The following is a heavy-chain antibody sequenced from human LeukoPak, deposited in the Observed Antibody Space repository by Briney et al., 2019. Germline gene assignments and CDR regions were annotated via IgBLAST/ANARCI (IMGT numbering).Heavy chain of an antibody. CDR2: IYYSGST. CDR3: ARLSVVRGVFGEPYDY. Sequence: PSETLSLTCTVSGGSISSSSYYWGWIRQPPGKGLEWIGSIYYSGSTYYNPSLKSRVTISVDTSKSHFSLKLSSVTAADTAMYYCARLSVVRGVFGEPYDYWGQGTLVTVSS. D-gene: IGHD3-10*01. J-gene: IGHJ4*02. V-gene: IGHV4-39*02. CDR1: GGSISSSSYY.